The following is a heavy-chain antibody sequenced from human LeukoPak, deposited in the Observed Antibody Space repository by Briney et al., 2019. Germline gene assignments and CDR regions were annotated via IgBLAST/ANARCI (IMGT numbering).Heavy chain of an antibody. CDR1: GGTFSSYA. Sequence: SVKVSCKASGGTFSSYAISWVRQAPGQGLEWMGRIIPIFGTANYAQKFQGRVTITTDGSTSTAYMELSSLRSEDTAVYYCARTLMGSSGWYDYWGQRTLVTVSS. CDR2: IIPIFGTA. J-gene: IGHJ4*02. D-gene: IGHD6-19*01. V-gene: IGHV1-69*05. CDR3: ARTLMGSSGWYDY.